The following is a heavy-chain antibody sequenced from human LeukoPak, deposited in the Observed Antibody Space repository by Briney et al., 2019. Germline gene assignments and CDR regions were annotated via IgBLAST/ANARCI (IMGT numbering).Heavy chain of an antibody. Sequence: GESLKISCTGSGYSFTSYWIGWVRRMRGKGLEWMGIIYPDDSDTRYSPSFQGQVTISVDKSISTAYLQWSSLKASDTAVYYCARWTRYSSGVYYLYYWGQGTLVTVSS. CDR2: IYPDDSDT. J-gene: IGHJ4*02. V-gene: IGHV5-51*01. CDR3: ARWTRYSSGVYYLYY. CDR1: GYSFTSYW. D-gene: IGHD3-10*01.